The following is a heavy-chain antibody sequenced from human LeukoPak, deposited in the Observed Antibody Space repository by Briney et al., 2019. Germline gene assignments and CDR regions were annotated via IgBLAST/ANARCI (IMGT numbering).Heavy chain of an antibody. CDR1: GGSISPYY. J-gene: IGHJ6*02. CDR2: IYYSGTT. CDR3: ARIMQTPWGMDV. D-gene: IGHD2-15*01. V-gene: IGHV4-59*01. Sequence: PSETLSLTCTVSGGSISPYYWSWIRQPPGKGLEYIGYIYYSGTTDYNPSLKSRVTISVDTSKNQCSLIVTSVIAADTAVYYCARIMQTPWGMDVWGQGTTVTVSS.